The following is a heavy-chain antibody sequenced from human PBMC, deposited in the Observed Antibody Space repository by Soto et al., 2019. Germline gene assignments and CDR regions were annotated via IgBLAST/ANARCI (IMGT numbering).Heavy chain of an antibody. V-gene: IGHV1-3*01. J-gene: IGHJ4*02. CDR1: GYTFTSYA. CDR2: INAGNGNT. Sequence: QVQLVQSGAEVKKPGASVKVSCKASGYTFTSYAMHWVRQAPGQRLEWMGWINAGNGNTKYSQKFQGRVTITRDTSATTAYIELSSLRSEDTAVYYCARVLIGYLYYFDFWGQGPLVTVSS. D-gene: IGHD5-18*01. CDR3: ARVLIGYLYYFDF.